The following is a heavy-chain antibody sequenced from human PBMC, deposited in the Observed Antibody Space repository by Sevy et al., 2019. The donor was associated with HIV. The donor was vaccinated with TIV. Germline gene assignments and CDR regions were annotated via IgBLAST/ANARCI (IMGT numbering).Heavy chain of an antibody. CDR2: INPDSGGP. CDR1: GYTFTGYY. J-gene: IGHJ4*02. Sequence: ASVKVSCNASGYTFTGYYMHCMRQAPGQGLEWMGWINPDSGGPIYAPECQGRVTLTRDTSISTAYMDLSRLKSDDTAVYYCVRDDRDGYFEYWGQGTLVTVSS. V-gene: IGHV1-2*02. CDR3: VRDDRDGYFEY.